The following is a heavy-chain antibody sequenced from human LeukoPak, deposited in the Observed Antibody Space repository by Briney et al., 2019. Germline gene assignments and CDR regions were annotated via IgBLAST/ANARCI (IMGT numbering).Heavy chain of an antibody. V-gene: IGHV4-59*01. CDR2: IYYSGST. Sequence: SETLSLTCTVSGGSISTYYWSWVRQPPGKGLEWIGYIYYSGSTNYNPSLKSRVTISVDTSKNQFSLKLSSVTAADTAVYYCARDFGERRHIDYWGQGTLVTVSS. D-gene: IGHD1-1*01. CDR1: GGSISTYY. CDR3: ARDFGERRHIDY. J-gene: IGHJ4*02.